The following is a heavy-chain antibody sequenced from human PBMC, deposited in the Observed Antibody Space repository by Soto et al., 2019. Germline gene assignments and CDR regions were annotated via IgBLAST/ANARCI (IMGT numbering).Heavy chain of an antibody. CDR2: IRSKAYGGTT. Sequence: GGSLRLSCTASGFTFGDYSISWFRQAPWKGLEWVGFIRSKAYGGTTEYAASVKGRFTISRDDSKSIAYLQMNSLKTEDTAVYYCARDVLRFLEWPSYYYYSMDVWGQGTTVTVCS. J-gene: IGHJ6*02. D-gene: IGHD3-3*01. CDR1: GFTFGDYS. CDR3: ARDVLRFLEWPSYYYYSMDV. V-gene: IGHV3-49*03.